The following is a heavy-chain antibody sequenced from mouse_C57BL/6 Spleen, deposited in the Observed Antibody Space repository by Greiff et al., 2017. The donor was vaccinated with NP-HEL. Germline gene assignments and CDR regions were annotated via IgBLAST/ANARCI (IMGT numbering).Heavy chain of an antibody. D-gene: IGHD3-1*01. CDR2: IHPNSGST. V-gene: IGHV1-64*01. Sequence: QVQLQQPGAELVKPGASVKLSCKASGYTFTSYWMHWVKQRPGQGLEWIGMIHPNSGSTNYNEKFKSKATLTVDKSSSTAYMQLSSLTSEDSAVYYCARSGYGDWYFDVWGTGTTVTVSS. CDR3: ARSGYGDWYFDV. CDR1: GYTFTSYW. J-gene: IGHJ1*03.